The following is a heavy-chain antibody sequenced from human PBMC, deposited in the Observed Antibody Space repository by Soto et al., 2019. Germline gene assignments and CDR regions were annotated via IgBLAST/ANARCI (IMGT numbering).Heavy chain of an antibody. CDR3: ARSKGLWFAIDY. Sequence: QVQLVESGGGLVKPGGSLRLSCAASGFTFSDYYMSWIRQAPGKGLEWVSYISSSSSYTNYADSVKGRFTISRDNAKNSLYLHMNSLRAEDTAVYYCARSKGLWFAIDYWGQGTLVTVSS. V-gene: IGHV3-11*05. CDR2: ISSSSSYT. J-gene: IGHJ4*02. CDR1: GFTFSDYY. D-gene: IGHD3-10*01.